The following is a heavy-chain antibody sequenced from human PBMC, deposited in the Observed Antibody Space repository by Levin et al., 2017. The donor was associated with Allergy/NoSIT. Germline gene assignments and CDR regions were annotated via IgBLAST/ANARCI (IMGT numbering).Heavy chain of an antibody. D-gene: IGHD6-19*01. J-gene: IGHJ5*02. CDR2: INHSGST. CDR3: ARGSGGWYSLSWFDP. CDR1: GGSFSGYY. Sequence: PSETLSLTCAVYGGSFSGYYWSWIRQPPGKGLEWIGEINHSGSTNYNPSLKSRVTISVDTSKNQFSLKLSSVTAADTAVYYCARGSGGWYSLSWFDPWGQGTLVTVSS. V-gene: IGHV4-34*01.